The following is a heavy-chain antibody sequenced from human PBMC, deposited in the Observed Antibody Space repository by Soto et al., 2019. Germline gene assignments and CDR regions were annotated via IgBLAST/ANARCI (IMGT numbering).Heavy chain of an antibody. D-gene: IGHD6-13*01. CDR1: GFTVSSNY. J-gene: IGHJ4*02. CDR3: ARSSNSIAAAGTGFDY. V-gene: IGHV3-53*01. CDR2: IYSGGST. Sequence: PGGSLRLSCAASGFTVSSNYMSWVRQAPGKGLEWVSVIYSGGSTCYADSVKGRFTISRDNSKNTLYLQMNSLRAEDTAVYYCARSSNSIAAAGTGFDYWGQGTLVTVSS.